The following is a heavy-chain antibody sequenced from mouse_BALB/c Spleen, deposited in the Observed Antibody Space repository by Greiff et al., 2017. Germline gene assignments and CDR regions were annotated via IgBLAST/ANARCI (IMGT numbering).Heavy chain of an antibody. D-gene: IGHD1-1*01. CDR1: GFTFSSYY. V-gene: IGHV5-6-2*01. CDR2: INSNGGST. CDR3: ARHPHGSSYEYFDV. Sequence: EVHLVESGGGLVKLGGSLKLSCAASGFTFSSYYMSWVRQTPEKRLELVAAINSNGGSTYYPDTVKGRFTISRDNAKNTLYLQMSSLKSEDTALYYCARHPHGSSYEYFDVWGAGTTVTVSS. J-gene: IGHJ1*01.